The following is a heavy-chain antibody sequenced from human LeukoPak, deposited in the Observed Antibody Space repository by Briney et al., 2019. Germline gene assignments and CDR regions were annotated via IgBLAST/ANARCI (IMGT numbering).Heavy chain of an antibody. CDR1: GLTFSSYA. V-gene: IGHV3-23*01. CDR3: AKEAYYDILTGNNWFDP. J-gene: IGHJ5*02. D-gene: IGHD3-9*01. CDR2: ISGSGGST. Sequence: GGSLRLSCAASGLTFSSYAMSWVRQAPGKGLEWVSAISGSGGSTYYADSVKGRFTISRDNSKNTLYLQMNSLRAEDTAVYYCAKEAYYDILTGNNWFDPWGQGTLVTVSS.